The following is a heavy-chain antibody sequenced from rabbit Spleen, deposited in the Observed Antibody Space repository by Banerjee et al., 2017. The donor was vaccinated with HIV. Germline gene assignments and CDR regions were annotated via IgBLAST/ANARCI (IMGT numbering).Heavy chain of an antibody. D-gene: IGHD6-1*01. J-gene: IGHJ4*01. CDR2: IYTDGSDNT. CDR3: ARADAAYTHIDL. CDR1: GFSFSSSYY. V-gene: IGHV1S45*01. Sequence: QEQLEESGGGLVKPGASLTLTCKASGFSFSSSYYMCWVRQAPGKGLEWIACIYTDGSDNTYYASWAKGRFTISRASSTTVTLQMTSLTAADTATYFCARADAAYTHIDLWGQGTLVTVS.